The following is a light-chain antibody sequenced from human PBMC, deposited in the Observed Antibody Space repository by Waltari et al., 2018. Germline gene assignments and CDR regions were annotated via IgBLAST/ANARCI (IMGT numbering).Light chain of an antibody. CDR3: QQRSNWLT. CDR1: QSVSSY. V-gene: IGKV3-11*01. CDR2: DAS. J-gene: IGKJ4*01. Sequence: EIVLTHSPATLSLSPGERATLSCRASQSVSSYLAGYQQKPGQAPRLLIYDASNRATGIPARFSGSGSGTDFTLTISSLEPEDFAVYYCQQRSNWLTFGGGTKVEIK.